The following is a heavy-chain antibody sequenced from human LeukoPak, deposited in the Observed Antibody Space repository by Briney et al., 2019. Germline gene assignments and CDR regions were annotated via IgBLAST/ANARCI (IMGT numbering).Heavy chain of an antibody. CDR1: GFTFSSYA. CDR3: AKGPRWKWVVVPAAIKGFDY. D-gene: IGHD2-2*02. J-gene: IGHJ4*02. V-gene: IGHV3-23*01. Sequence: PGGSLRLSCAASGFTFSSYAMSWVRQAPGKGLEWVSGISGSGGSTYYADSVKGRFTISRDNSKNTLYLQMNSLRAEDTAVYYCAKGPRWKWVVVPAAIKGFDYWGQGTLVTVSS. CDR2: ISGSGGST.